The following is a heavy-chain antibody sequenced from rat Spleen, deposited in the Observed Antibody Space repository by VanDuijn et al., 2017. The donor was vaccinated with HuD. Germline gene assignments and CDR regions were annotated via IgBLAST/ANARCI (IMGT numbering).Heavy chain of an antibody. D-gene: IGHD1-4*01. V-gene: IGHV2-41*01. CDR1: GFSLTSYN. J-gene: IGHJ2*01. CDR3: ARDMDHGYTSVFDY. Sequence: QVQLKESGPGLVQPSQNLSLTCTVAGFSLTSYNVHWVRQPPGKGMEWMGVIWNTGGTRYNSTLTSRLSISKDTSKSQVFLKMNSLQTEDTATYYCARDMDHGYTSVFDYWGQGVMVTVSS. CDR2: IWNTGGT.